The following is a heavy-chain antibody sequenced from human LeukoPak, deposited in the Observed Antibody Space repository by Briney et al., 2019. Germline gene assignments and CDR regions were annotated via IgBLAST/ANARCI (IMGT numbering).Heavy chain of an antibody. D-gene: IGHD4/OR15-4a*01. J-gene: IGHJ4*02. CDR2: IRSKAFGGIP. CDR3: SRALTENGAKYYSDS. CDR1: GFTFGDYA. Sequence: GGSLRLSCTASGFTFGDYAMSWVRQAPGKGLEWASLIRSKAFGGIPEYGASVKRRFTVSRDDSQRIAYLQMNSLKTEDTAVYYCSRALTENGAKYYSDSWGQGTLVTVSS. V-gene: IGHV3-49*04.